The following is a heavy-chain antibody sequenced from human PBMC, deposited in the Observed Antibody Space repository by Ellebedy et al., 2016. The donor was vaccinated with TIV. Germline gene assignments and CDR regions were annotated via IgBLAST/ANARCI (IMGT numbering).Heavy chain of an antibody. V-gene: IGHV3-21*06. CDR3: ARVHGDYRIDY. D-gene: IGHD4-17*01. CDR1: GFTFSTYS. J-gene: IGHJ4*02. CDR2: MSGTSSYV. Sequence: GGSLRLSCAASGFTFSTYSMNWVRQAPGKGLEWVSSMSGTSSYVHYADSVEGRFTISRDNAKNSLYLHMSSLRVEDTAVYYCARVHGDYRIDYWGPGTLVTVS.